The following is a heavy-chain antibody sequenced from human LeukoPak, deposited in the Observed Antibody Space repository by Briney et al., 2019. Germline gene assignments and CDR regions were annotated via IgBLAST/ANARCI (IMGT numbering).Heavy chain of an antibody. CDR1: GYTFTGYY. J-gene: IGHJ4*02. CDR2: INPNSGGT. D-gene: IGHD4-17*01. Sequence: ASVKVSCKAFGYTFTGYYIHWVRQAPGRGLEWMGWINPNSGGTNDAQEFQGRVTMTRDTSISTAYMDLTRLRSDDTAVYYCARDQATVTTPWVDFWGQGSLVTVSS. CDR3: ARDQATVTTPWVDF. V-gene: IGHV1-2*02.